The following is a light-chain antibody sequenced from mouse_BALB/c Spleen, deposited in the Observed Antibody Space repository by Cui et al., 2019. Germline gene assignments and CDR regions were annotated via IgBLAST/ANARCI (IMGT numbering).Light chain of an antibody. CDR1: ENIDSN. CDR2: AAT. V-gene: IGKV12-46*01. Sequence: DIQMTQSPASLAVSQEETVTITCLASENIDSNVAWYQQKQGKSPQLLVYAATNLADGVPSRFSGSGSGTQYSLKINSLQSEDFGSYYCQHFWGTPLTFGAGTKLELK. J-gene: IGKJ5*01. CDR3: QHFWGTPLT.